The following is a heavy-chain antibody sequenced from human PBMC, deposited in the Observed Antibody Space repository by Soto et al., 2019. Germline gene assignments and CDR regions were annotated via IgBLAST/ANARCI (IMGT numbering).Heavy chain of an antibody. CDR3: ATSGNFPYYFDS. Sequence: SETLSLTCTVSGGSVSSGDYYWSWIRQPPGKGLEWIGYIYYSGSTYYNPSLRSRVTISVDTSRNHFSLKLNSMTAADTAVYYCATSGNFPYYFDSWGQGTLVTVSS. CDR2: IYYSGST. J-gene: IGHJ4*02. CDR1: GGSVSSGDYY. D-gene: IGHD1-26*01. V-gene: IGHV4-30-4*01.